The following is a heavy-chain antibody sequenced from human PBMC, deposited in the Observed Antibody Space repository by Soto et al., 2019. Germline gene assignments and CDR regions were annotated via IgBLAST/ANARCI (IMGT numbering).Heavy chain of an antibody. CDR2: IIHSEST. D-gene: IGHD1-26*01. Sequence: SETLSLTCAVYGGSFSAYYWSWVRQPSGKGLEWIGEIIHSESTKYNPSLKSRVTISVDTSKNQFSLKLSSVTAADTAVYYCARQRPTDGRWEFANYYGMDVWGQGTPVTVSS. J-gene: IGHJ6*02. CDR1: GGSFSAYY. CDR3: ARQRPTDGRWEFANYYGMDV. V-gene: IGHV4-34*12.